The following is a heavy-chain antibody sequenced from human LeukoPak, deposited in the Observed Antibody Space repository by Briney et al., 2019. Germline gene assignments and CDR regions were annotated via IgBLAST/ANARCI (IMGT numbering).Heavy chain of an antibody. CDR3: ASWPGGWYGEDS. J-gene: IGHJ4*02. D-gene: IGHD6-19*01. Sequence: GGSLRLSCAASGFTVSSNFMSWVRQAPGKGLEWVSVIYGGGSTYYADSVKGRFTISRDTFKNTLYLQMNSLRAEDTAVYYCASWPGGWYGEDSWGQGTLVTVSS. CDR1: GFTVSSNF. CDR2: IYGGGST. V-gene: IGHV3-53*01.